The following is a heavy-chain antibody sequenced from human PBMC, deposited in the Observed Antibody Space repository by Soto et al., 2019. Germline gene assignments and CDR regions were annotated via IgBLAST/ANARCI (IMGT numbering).Heavy chain of an antibody. V-gene: IGHV1-3*01. J-gene: IGHJ4*02. D-gene: IGHD2-15*01. Sequence: ASVKVSCKASGYIYSNYFMHWVRQGPGQRLEWMGWINLGNGNIKYSQKFQGRVTITSDTSASTAYMEVRGLRSEDTALYYCAREGSCSRGSCYHFDSWGQGTLVTVSS. CDR3: AREGSCSRGSCYHFDS. CDR1: GYIYSNYF. CDR2: INLGNGNI.